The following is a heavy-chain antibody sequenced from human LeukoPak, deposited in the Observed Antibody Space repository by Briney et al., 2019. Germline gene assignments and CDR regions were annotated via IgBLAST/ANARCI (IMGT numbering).Heavy chain of an antibody. CDR3: ARDVGFD. D-gene: IGHD6-25*01. Sequence: KPSETLSLTCTVSGGSVNSDNYYWRWIRQPPGRGLEWIGYIFYTGSTNYNPSLKSRVTISVDTSKNQFSLKVSSVTAAGTAVYYCARDVGFDWGQGTLVTVSS. CDR1: GGSVNSDNYY. CDR2: IFYTGST. V-gene: IGHV4-61*01. J-gene: IGHJ4*02.